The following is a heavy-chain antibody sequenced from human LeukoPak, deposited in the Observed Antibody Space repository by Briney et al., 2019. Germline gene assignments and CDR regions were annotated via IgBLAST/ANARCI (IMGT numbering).Heavy chain of an antibody. CDR3: ASIAMVRGVIIFDY. J-gene: IGHJ4*02. D-gene: IGHD3-10*01. CDR2: ISSSGSTI. V-gene: IGHV3-48*03. Sequence: GGSLRLSCAASGFTFSSYEMNWVRQAPGKGLEWVSYISSSGSTIYYADSVKGRFTISRDNAKNSLYLQMNSLSAEDTAVYYCASIAMVRGVIIFDYWGQGTLVTVSS. CDR1: GFTFSSYE.